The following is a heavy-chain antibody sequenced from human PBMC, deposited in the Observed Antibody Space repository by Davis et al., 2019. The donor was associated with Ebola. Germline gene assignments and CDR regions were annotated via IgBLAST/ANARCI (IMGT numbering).Heavy chain of an antibody. V-gene: IGHV3-23*01. CDR2: ISGSGGST. Sequence: PGGSLRLSCAASGFTFSSYWMSWVRQAPGKGLEWVSAISGSGGSTYYADSVKGRFTISRDNSKNTLYLQMNSLRAEDTAVYYCAKDFYGDSYYYYYYMDVWGKGTTVTVSS. CDR1: GFTFSSYW. CDR3: AKDFYGDSYYYYYYMDV. D-gene: IGHD4-17*01. J-gene: IGHJ6*03.